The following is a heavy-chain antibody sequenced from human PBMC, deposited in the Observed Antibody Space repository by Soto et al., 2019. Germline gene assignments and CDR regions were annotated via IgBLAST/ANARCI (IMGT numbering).Heavy chain of an antibody. D-gene: IGHD4-17*01. CDR1: GFTFDDYA. CDR3: AKGGTVTTGGFDY. CDR2: ISWNSGSI. J-gene: IGHJ4*02. Sequence: EVQLVESGGGLVQPGRCLRLCCAASGFTFDDYAMPWVRQTPGKGLEWVSVISWNSGSIGYADSVKGRFTISRDNAKNSLYLQMNSLRPEDTALYYCAKGGTVTTGGFDYWGQGTLVTVSS. V-gene: IGHV3-9*01.